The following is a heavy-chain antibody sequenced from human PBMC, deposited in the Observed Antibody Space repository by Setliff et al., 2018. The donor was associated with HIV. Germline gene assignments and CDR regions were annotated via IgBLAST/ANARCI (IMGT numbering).Heavy chain of an antibody. D-gene: IGHD5-18*01. CDR3: AREWSYGAFDTFDV. Sequence: LSLTCAVYGGSFSAYYWSWIRQPPGKGLEWIGEINHSGSTNYNPSLKTRVTIMVDTSKNQFSLKLGSVTAPDTAVYYCAREWSYGAFDTFDVWGQGTMVTVSS. V-gene: IGHV4-34*01. CDR2: INHSGST. CDR1: GGSFSAYY. J-gene: IGHJ3*01.